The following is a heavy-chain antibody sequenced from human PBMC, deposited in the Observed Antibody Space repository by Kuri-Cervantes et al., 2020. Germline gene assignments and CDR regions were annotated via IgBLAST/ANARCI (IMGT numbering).Heavy chain of an antibody. CDR2: MNPNSGNT. Sequence: ASVKVSCKASGYTFTSYDINWVRQATGQGLEWMGWMNPNSGNTGYAQKFQGRVTMTRNTSISTAYMELSSLRSEDTAVYYRARGRYCGGDCYYYYYYGMDVWGQGTTVTVSS. J-gene: IGHJ6*02. CDR1: GYTFTSYD. CDR3: ARGRYCGGDCYYYYYYGMDV. D-gene: IGHD2-21*02. V-gene: IGHV1-8*01.